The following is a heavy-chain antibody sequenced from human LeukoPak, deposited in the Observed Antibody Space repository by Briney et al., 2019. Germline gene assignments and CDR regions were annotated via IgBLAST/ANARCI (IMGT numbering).Heavy chain of an antibody. CDR1: GGSISSGGYY. D-gene: IGHD6-13*01. CDR2: IYYSGST. CDR3: ARDHGGIQQLAEAGRFDP. Sequence: SQTLSLTCTVSGGSISSGGYYWSWIRQHPGKGLERFGYIYYSGSTYYNPSLKSRVTISVDTSKNQFSLKLSSVTAADTAVYYCARDHGGIQQLAEAGRFDPWGQGTLVTVSS. V-gene: IGHV4-31*03. J-gene: IGHJ5*02.